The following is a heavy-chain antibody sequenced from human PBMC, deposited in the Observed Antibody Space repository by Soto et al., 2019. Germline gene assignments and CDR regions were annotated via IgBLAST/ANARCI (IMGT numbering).Heavy chain of an antibody. D-gene: IGHD3-10*01. V-gene: IGHV1-2*04. J-gene: IGHJ3*02. Sequence: ASVKVSCKASGYTFTGYYIHWVRQAPGQGLEWMGWINPNSGGTNYAQKFQGWVTMTRDTSISTAYMELSRLRSDDTAVYYCARSRSLTMVRGHDAFDIWGQGTMVTVSS. CDR3: ARSRSLTMVRGHDAFDI. CDR1: GYTFTGYY. CDR2: INPNSGGT.